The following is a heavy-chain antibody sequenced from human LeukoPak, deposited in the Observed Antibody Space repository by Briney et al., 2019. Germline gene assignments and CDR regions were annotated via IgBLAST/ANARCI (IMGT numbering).Heavy chain of an antibody. J-gene: IGHJ4*02. CDR2: ISYNGSP. CDR3: ARFRGTSSWHQEVFDY. Sequence: SETLSLTCTVSGFPISSGYNWNWIRQPPGKGLEWIGYISYNGSPDYNPSFKSRVTMSVDTSKGHFSLKLTSLTAADTAVYYCARFRGTSSWHQEVFDYWGQGTLVTVSS. V-gene: IGHV4-38-2*02. CDR1: GFPISSGYN. D-gene: IGHD2-2*01.